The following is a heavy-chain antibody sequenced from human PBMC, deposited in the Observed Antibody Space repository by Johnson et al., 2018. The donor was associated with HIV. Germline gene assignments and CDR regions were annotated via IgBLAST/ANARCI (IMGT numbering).Heavy chain of an antibody. D-gene: IGHD3-16*01. CDR2: IYSGGST. Sequence: VQLVESGGGLVKPGGSLRLSCAASGFTFSDYYMSWIRQAPGKGLEWVSVIYSGGSTYYADSVKGRFTISRDNSKNTLYLQMNSLRAEDTAVYYCARESGGQYDAFDIWGQGTMVTVSS. CDR1: GFTFSDYY. J-gene: IGHJ3*02. CDR3: ARESGGQYDAFDI. V-gene: IGHV3-66*01.